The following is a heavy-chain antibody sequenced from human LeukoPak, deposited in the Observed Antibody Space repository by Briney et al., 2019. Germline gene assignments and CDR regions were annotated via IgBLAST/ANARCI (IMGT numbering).Heavy chain of an antibody. CDR2: IYQSGST. J-gene: IGHJ4*02. CDR1: GGSIGSGAYS. V-gene: IGHV4-30-2*01. D-gene: IGHD2-21*02. Sequence: SETLSLTCAVSGGSIGSGAYSWSWIRQPPGKGLEWIGYIYQSGSTYYNTSLKSRVTISVDRSKNQVSLKLSSVTAADTAVYYCARGKATAIDSWGQGTLVTVSS. CDR3: ARGKATAIDS.